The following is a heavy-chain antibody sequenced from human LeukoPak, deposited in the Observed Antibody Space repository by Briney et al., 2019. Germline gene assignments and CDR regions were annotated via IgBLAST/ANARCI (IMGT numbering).Heavy chain of an antibody. CDR3: ARIRSSSSPIDY. CDR2: IYYSGST. CDR1: GGSISRGGYY. D-gene: IGHD6-6*01. Sequence: PSETLSLTCTVSGGSISRGGYYWSWIRQHPGKGLEWIGYIYYSGSTYYNPSLKSRVTISVDTSKNQFSLKLSSVTAADTAVYYCARIRSSSSPIDYWGQGTLVTVSS. J-gene: IGHJ4*02. V-gene: IGHV4-31*03.